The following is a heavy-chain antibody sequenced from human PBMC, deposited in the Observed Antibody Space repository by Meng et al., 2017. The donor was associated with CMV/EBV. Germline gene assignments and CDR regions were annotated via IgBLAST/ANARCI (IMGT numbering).Heavy chain of an antibody. CDR1: SISSSGYY. CDR2: IYYSGST. D-gene: IGHD3-22*01. Sequence: SISSSGYYWGWSRQPPGKGLEWIGSIYYSGSTYYNPSLKSRVTISVDTSKNQFSLKLSSVTAADTAVYYCARDTWWEPVTMKPRVDYWGQGTLVTVSS. J-gene: IGHJ4*02. V-gene: IGHV4-39*07. CDR3: ARDTWWEPVTMKPRVDY.